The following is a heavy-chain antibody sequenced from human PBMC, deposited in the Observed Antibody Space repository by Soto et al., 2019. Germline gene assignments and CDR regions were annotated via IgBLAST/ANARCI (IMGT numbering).Heavy chain of an antibody. CDR1: GFTFSSYA. D-gene: IGHD6-6*01. Sequence: EVQLLESGGGLVQPGGSLRLSCAASGFTFSSYAMSWVRQAPGKGLEWVSAISGSGGSTYYADSVKGRFTISRDNSKNTLYLQMNSLRAEDRAVYYCASDTGRIAARRGNDAFDIWGQGTMGTVSS. CDR2: ISGSGGST. CDR3: ASDTGRIAARRGNDAFDI. V-gene: IGHV3-23*01. J-gene: IGHJ3*02.